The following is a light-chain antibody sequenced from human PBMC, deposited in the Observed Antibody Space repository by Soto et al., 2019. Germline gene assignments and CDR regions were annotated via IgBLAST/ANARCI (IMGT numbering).Light chain of an antibody. V-gene: IGKV3-20*01. CDR2: GAS. CDR3: QQYGSSQGT. J-gene: IGKJ4*01. CDR1: QSVSIY. Sequence: EIVLTQSPGTLSLSPGERATLSCTASQSVSIYLAWYQQKPGQAPRLLIFGASSRATGIPDRFSGSEYGTDFTLTISALEHEEFAVYYCQQYGSSQGTYGGGTQVEIK.